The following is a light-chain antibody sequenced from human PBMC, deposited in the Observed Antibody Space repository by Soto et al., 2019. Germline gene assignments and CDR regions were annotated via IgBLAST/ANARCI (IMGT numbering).Light chain of an antibody. CDR3: SSHTTYSTRV. Sequence: SVLTQPASVSGSPGQSIAISCTGTSGDIGSYNYVSWYQQHPGKAPKLMIHEVSNRPSGVSDRFSGSKSGNTASLTISGLQADDEADYYCSSHTTYSTRVFGTGTKVTVL. V-gene: IGLV2-14*01. CDR1: SGDIGSYNY. CDR2: EVS. J-gene: IGLJ1*01.